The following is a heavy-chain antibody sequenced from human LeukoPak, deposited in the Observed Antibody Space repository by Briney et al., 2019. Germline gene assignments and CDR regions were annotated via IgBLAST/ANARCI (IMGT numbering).Heavy chain of an antibody. CDR3: ARDPSRDGHRPHR. D-gene: IGHD5-24*01. Sequence: GGSLRLSCAASGFTFSSYSMNWVRQAPGKGLEWVSSISSSSSYIYYADSVKGRFTISRDNAKNSLYLQMNSLRAEDTAVYYCARDPSRDGHRPHRWGQGTLVTVSS. J-gene: IGHJ4*02. V-gene: IGHV3-21*01. CDR1: GFTFSSYS. CDR2: ISSSSSYI.